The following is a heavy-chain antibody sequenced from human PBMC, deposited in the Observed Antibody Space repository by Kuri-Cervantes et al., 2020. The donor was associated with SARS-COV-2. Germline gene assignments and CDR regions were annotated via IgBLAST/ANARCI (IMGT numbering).Heavy chain of an antibody. Sequence: GESLKISCAASGFTFSSYAMSWVRQAPGKGLEWVSAISGSGGSTYYADSVKGRFTISRDNSKNTLYLQMNSLRAGDTAVYYCAKALPGVTIFGVVIMSEGENYYYGMDVWGQGTTVTVSS. J-gene: IGHJ6*02. CDR3: AKALPGVTIFGVVIMSEGENYYYGMDV. V-gene: IGHV3-23*01. D-gene: IGHD3-3*01. CDR2: ISGSGGST. CDR1: GFTFSSYA.